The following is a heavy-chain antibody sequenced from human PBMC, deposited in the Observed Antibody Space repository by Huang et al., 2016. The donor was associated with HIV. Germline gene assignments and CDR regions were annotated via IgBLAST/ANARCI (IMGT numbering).Heavy chain of an antibody. CDR2: RRSKAYGGTT. J-gene: IGHJ5*02. D-gene: IGHD2-15*01. V-gene: IGHV3-49*05. Sequence: EVQVVESGGGLVKPGRSLRLSCTASGFNFDDYGMSWFRQAPGKGLEWVGCRRSKAYGGTTEHAASVKGRFTISGDDSKSIAYLQMNSLKIEDTAVYYCTRGRGVHCSGGICYSSWFDTWGQGTLVIVSS. CDR3: TRGRGVHCSGGICYSSWFDT. CDR1: GFNFDDYG.